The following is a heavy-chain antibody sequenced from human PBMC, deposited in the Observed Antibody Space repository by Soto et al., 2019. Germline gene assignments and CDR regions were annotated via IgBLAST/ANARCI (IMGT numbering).Heavy chain of an antibody. D-gene: IGHD5-12*01. CDR2: IYYSGST. CDR1: GGSISSSSYY. V-gene: IGHV4-39*01. J-gene: IGHJ4*02. CDR3: ARRGLYSGYDFDY. Sequence: SETLSLTCTVSGGSISSSSYYWGWIRQPPGKGLEWIGSIYYSGSTYYNPSLKSRVTISVDTSKNQFSLKLSSVTAADTAVYYCARRGLYSGYDFDYWGQGTLVTVSS.